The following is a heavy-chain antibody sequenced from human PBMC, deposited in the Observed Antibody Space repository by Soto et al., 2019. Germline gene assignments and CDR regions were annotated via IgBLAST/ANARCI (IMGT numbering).Heavy chain of an antibody. CDR1: GFTFSSYG. CDR3: AKGTGITIFGVASY. V-gene: IGHV3-30*18. D-gene: IGHD3-3*01. J-gene: IGHJ4*02. Sequence: PGGSLRLSCAASGFTFSSYGMHWVRQAPGKGLEWVAVISYDGSNKYYADSVKGRFTISRDNSKNTLYLQMNSLSAEDTAVYYCAKGTGITIFGVASYWGQGTLVTVSS. CDR2: ISYDGSNK.